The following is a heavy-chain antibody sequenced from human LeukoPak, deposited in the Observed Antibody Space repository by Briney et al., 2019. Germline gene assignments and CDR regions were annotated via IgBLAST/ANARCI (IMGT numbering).Heavy chain of an antibody. J-gene: IGHJ4*02. CDR2: IKHSRNT. CDR3: ARARRDSGYYNVDY. Sequence: SETLSLTCAVYGGSFSGYYWSWIRQPPGKGLEWIGEIKHSRNTNYNPSLKSRVTISVDTSKNQFSLKVSSVTAADTAVYYCARARRDSGYYNVDYWGQGALVTVSS. CDR1: GGSFSGYY. V-gene: IGHV4-34*01. D-gene: IGHD3-3*01.